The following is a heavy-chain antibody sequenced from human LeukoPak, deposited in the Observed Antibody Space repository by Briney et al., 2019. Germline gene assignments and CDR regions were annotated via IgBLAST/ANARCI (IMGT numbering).Heavy chain of an antibody. V-gene: IGHV4-59*01. CDR3: ARLGRGEAYYFDY. CDR1: GGSFTHYY. CDR2: IYSSGTT. Sequence: SETPSLTCAVSGGSFTHYYWSWIRQPPGKGLQWIGYIYSSGTTKYNPSLKSRVTISLDMPNNQFSLILTSVTAADTAVYYCARLGRGEAYYFDYWGQGILVTVSS. D-gene: IGHD3-16*01. J-gene: IGHJ4*02.